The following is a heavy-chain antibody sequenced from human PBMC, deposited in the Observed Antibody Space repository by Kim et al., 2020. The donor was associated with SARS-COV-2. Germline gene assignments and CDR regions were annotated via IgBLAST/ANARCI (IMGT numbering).Heavy chain of an antibody. J-gene: IGHJ6*03. V-gene: IGHV3-30*03. D-gene: IGHD6-13*01. CDR3: ASIAAAAPYYYYYMDV. Sequence: SVKGLFTISRDNSKNTLYLQMNSLRAEDTAVYYCASIAAAAPYYYYYMDVWGKGTTVTVSS.